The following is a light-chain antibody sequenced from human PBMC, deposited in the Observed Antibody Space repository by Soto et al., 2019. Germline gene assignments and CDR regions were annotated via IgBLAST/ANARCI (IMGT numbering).Light chain of an antibody. CDR1: TSDIGGYNY. CDR3: SSYGASSTL. J-gene: IGLJ2*01. V-gene: IGLV2-14*03. Sequence: QSALTQPASVSGSPGQSITISCTGSTSDIGGYNYVSWYQQHPGKAPKLLIYDVSYRPSGISDRFSGSKSGNTASLIISGLQPEDEADYYCSSYGASSTLFGGGTQLTVL. CDR2: DVS.